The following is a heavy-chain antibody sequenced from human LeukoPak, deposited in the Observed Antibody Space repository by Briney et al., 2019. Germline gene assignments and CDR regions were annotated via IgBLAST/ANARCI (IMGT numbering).Heavy chain of an antibody. Sequence: TGGSLRLSCAASGFTFSSYAMSWVRQAPGKGLEWVSAISGSGGSTYYADSVKGRFTISRDNSKNTLYLQMNSLRAEDTAVYYCAKGPPYDILTGYHLPHYYYGMDVWGQGTTVTVSS. J-gene: IGHJ6*02. D-gene: IGHD3-9*01. CDR1: GFTFSSYA. CDR3: AKGPPYDILTGYHLPHYYYGMDV. CDR2: ISGSGGST. V-gene: IGHV3-23*01.